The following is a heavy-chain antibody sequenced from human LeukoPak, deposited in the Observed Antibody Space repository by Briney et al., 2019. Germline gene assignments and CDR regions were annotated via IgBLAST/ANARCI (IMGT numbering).Heavy chain of an antibody. J-gene: IGHJ3*02. CDR1: GFTFDDYG. CDR3: ARGGYYHDSSGYYVAFDI. V-gene: IGHV3-20*04. D-gene: IGHD3-22*01. CDR2: INWNGGST. Sequence: PGGSLRLSCAASGFTFDDYGMSWVRHAPGKGLEWVSGINWNGGSTGYADSVKGRFTISRDNAKNSLYLQMNSLRAEDTALYYCARGGYYHDSSGYYVAFDIWGQGTMVTVSS.